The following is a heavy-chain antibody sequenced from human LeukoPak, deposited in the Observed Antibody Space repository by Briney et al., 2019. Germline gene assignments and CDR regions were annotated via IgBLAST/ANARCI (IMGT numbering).Heavy chain of an antibody. J-gene: IGHJ4*02. V-gene: IGHV4-59*12. Sequence: SETLSLICTVSGGSISSYYWSWIRQPPGKGLEWIGYIYYSGSTNYNPSLKSRVTISVDRSKNQFSLKLSSVTAADTAVYYCARVTAAGQIFDYWGQGTLVTVSS. D-gene: IGHD6-13*01. CDR3: ARVTAAGQIFDY. CDR2: IYYSGST. CDR1: GGSISSYY.